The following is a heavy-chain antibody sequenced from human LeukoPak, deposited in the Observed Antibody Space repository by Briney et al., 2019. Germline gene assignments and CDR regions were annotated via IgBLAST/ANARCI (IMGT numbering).Heavy chain of an antibody. J-gene: IGHJ4*02. CDR1: GFTFSSYG. Sequence: GGSLRLSCAASGFTFSSYGMHWVRQAPGKGLEWVAFIRYDGSNKYYADSVKGRFTISRDNSKNTLYLQMNSLSAEDTAVYFCAREAPSGSYGDYWGQGTLVTVSS. D-gene: IGHD1-26*01. CDR2: IRYDGSNK. V-gene: IGHV3-30*02. CDR3: AREAPSGSYGDY.